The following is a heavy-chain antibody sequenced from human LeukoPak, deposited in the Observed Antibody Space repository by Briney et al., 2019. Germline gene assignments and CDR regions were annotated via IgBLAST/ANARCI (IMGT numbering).Heavy chain of an antibody. CDR3: ARMVPPWYIYFDY. V-gene: IGHV3-53*01. CDR1: GFTVSSNY. CDR2: IYSGGST. J-gene: IGHJ4*02. Sequence: PGGSLRLSCAASGFTVSSNYMSWVRQAPGKGLEWVSVIYSGGSTYYADSVKGRFTISRDNSKNTLYLQMNSLRAEDTAVYYCARMVPPWYIYFDYWGQGTLVTVSS. D-gene: IGHD1-14*01.